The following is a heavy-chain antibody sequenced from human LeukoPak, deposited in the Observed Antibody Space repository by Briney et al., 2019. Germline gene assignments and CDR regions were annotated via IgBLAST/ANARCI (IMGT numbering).Heavy chain of an antibody. V-gene: IGHV1-69*05. D-gene: IGHD3-16*01. CDR1: GGTFNNYV. Sequence: GASVKVSCKASGGTFNNYVISWVRQAPGQGLEWMGGIIPVFNSANYAQKFRGRVTITTDESASTAYMELSSLRSEDTAVFYCATSRGGVWGQRVHYYYMDVWGEGTTVTVSS. CDR2: IIPVFNSA. CDR3: ATSRGGVWGQRVHYYYMDV. J-gene: IGHJ6*03.